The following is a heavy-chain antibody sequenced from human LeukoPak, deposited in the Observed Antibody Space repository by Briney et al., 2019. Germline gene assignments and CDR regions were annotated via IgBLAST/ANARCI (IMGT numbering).Heavy chain of an antibody. CDR1: GGSISSYY. CDR2: IYTSGST. J-gene: IGHJ5*02. V-gene: IGHV4-4*07. CDR3: ARGYDSSRYNWFDP. Sequence: SETLSLTCTVSGGSISSYYWSWIRQPARPGLEWIGRIYTSGSTNYNPSLKSRVTMSVDTSKNQFSLTLSSVTAADTAVYYCARGYDSSRYNWFDPWGQGTLVTVSS. D-gene: IGHD3-22*01.